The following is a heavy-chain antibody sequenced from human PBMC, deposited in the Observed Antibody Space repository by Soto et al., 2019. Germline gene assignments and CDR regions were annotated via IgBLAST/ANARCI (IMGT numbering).Heavy chain of an antibody. V-gene: IGHV4-59*01. D-gene: IGHD1-26*01. J-gene: IGHJ4*02. CDR2: IYYSGST. Sequence: PSETLSVTCTVSGGSISSYYWSWIRQPPGKGLEWIRYIYYSGSTNYNPSLKSRVTISVDTSKNQFSLKLSSVTAADTAVYYCARYRGGSFYFDYWGQGTLVTVSS. CDR3: ARYRGGSFYFDY. CDR1: GGSISSYY.